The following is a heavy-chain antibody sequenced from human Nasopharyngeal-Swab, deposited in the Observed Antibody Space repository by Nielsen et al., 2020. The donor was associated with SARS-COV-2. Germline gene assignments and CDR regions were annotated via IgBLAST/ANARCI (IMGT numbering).Heavy chain of an antibody. Sequence: VRQMPGKGLAWVGFIRSKAYGGTTEYAASAKGRFTISRDDSKSIAYLQMNSLKTEDTAVYYCTRDRLAVTTYYYYYMDVWGKGTTVTVSS. J-gene: IGHJ6*03. V-gene: IGHV3-49*02. D-gene: IGHD4-11*01. CDR2: IRSKAYGGTT. CDR3: TRDRLAVTTYYYYYMDV.